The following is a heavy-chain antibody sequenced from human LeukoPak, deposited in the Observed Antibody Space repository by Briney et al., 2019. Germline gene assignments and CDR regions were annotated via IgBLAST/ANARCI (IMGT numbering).Heavy chain of an antibody. Sequence: ASVKVSCKASGGTFSSYAINWVRQAPGQGLEWMGWINPNSGGTNYAQKFQGRVTMTRDTSISTAYMELSRLRSDDTAVYYCARELGQQLVITPGYWGQGTLVTVSS. D-gene: IGHD6-13*01. CDR1: GGTFSSYA. CDR3: ARELGQQLVITPGY. CDR2: INPNSGGT. J-gene: IGHJ4*02. V-gene: IGHV1-2*02.